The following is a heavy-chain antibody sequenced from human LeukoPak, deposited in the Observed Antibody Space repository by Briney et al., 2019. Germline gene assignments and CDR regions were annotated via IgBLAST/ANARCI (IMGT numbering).Heavy chain of an antibody. CDR3: ASHLMYSSGWYPYYFDY. D-gene: IGHD6-19*01. J-gene: IGHJ4*02. V-gene: IGHV4-38-2*02. CDR1: GYSISSGYY. CDR2: IYHSGST. Sequence: SETLSLTCTVSGYSISSGYYWGWIRQPPGKGLEWIGSIYHSGSTYYNPSLKSRVTISVDTSKNQFSLKLSSVTAADTAVYYCASHLMYSSGWYPYYFDYWGQGTLVTVSS.